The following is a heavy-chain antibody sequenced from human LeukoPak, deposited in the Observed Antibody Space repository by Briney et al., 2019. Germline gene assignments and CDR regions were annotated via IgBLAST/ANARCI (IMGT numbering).Heavy chain of an antibody. CDR3: ARGGNCSGGSCYSDRGWFDP. CDR2: IYYSGST. J-gene: IGHJ5*02. Sequence: SETLSLTCTVSGVSISSSSYYWGWIRQPPGKGLEWIGSIYYSGSTYYNPSLKSRVTMSVDTSKNQFSLKLSSVTAADTAVYYCARGGNCSGGSCYSDRGWFDPWGQGTLVTVSS. D-gene: IGHD2-15*01. V-gene: IGHV4-39*07. CDR1: GVSISSSSYY.